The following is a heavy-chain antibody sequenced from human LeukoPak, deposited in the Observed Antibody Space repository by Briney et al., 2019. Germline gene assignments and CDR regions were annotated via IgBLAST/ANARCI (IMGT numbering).Heavy chain of an antibody. CDR3: AKTVTAIAPWYFDY. V-gene: IGHV4-39*01. CDR1: GGSISSSSYY. CDR2: MYYSGST. Sequence: SETLSLTCTVSGGSISSSSYYWGWIRQPPGKGPEGIGSMYYSGSTYYNPSLKSRVTMSVDTSKNQFALKLSSVTAADTAVYYCAKTVTAIAPWYFDYWGQGTLVTVSS. D-gene: IGHD2-21*02. J-gene: IGHJ4*02.